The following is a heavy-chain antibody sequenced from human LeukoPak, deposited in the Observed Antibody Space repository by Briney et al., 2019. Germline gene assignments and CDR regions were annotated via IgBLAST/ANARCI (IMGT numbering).Heavy chain of an antibody. J-gene: IGHJ4*02. CDR3: ARAGLETYYGKSYFDY. CDR1: GGSISSSSYY. Sequence: SETLSLTCTVSGGSISSSSYYWGWIRQPPGEGLEWVGTIYYSGSTYYNPSLESRVTISVDTSKNQFSLKMSSVTAADTAVYYCARAGLETYYGKSYFDYWGQGTLVTVSS. V-gene: IGHV4-39*01. CDR2: IYYSGST. D-gene: IGHD3-10*01.